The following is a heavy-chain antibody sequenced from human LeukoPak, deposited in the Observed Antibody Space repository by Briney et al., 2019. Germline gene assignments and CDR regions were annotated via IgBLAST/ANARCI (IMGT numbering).Heavy chain of an antibody. CDR2: ISAYNGNT. Sequence: ASVKASCKASGYTFTSYGISWVRQAPGQGLEWMGWISAYNGNTNYAQKLQGRVTMTTDTSTSTAYMELRSLRSDDTAVYYCARGYSYGYEYYYYYMDVWGKGTTVTVSS. CDR3: ARGYSYGYEYYYYYMDV. D-gene: IGHD5-18*01. V-gene: IGHV1-18*01. J-gene: IGHJ6*03. CDR1: GYTFTSYG.